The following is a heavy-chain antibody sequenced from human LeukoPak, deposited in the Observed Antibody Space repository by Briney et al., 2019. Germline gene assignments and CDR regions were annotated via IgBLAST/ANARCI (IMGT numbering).Heavy chain of an antibody. J-gene: IGHJ4*02. V-gene: IGHV3-48*03. Sequence: GGSLRLSCAASGFTFSGYEMNWVRQAPGKGLEWVSYISSSGSTIYYADSVKGRFTISRDNAKNLLYLQMNSLRAEDTAVYYCARALSYYYDSSGPYFDYWGQGTLVTVSS. D-gene: IGHD3-22*01. CDR3: ARALSYYYDSSGPYFDY. CDR2: ISSSGSTI. CDR1: GFTFSGYE.